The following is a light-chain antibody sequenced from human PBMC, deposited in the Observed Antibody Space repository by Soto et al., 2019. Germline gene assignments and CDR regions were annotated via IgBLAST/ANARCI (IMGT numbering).Light chain of an antibody. CDR1: SSDVGRYNY. J-gene: IGLJ1*01. Sequence: QSALAQPAFVSGSPGHSITISCTGTSSDVGRYNYVSWFQQHPGKAPKLLIYDVSNWPSGVSDRFSGSKSGNTASLTISGLQAEDEADYYCTSFTTSSTFVFGTGTKVTVL. CDR2: DVS. V-gene: IGLV2-14*01. CDR3: TSFTTSSTFV.